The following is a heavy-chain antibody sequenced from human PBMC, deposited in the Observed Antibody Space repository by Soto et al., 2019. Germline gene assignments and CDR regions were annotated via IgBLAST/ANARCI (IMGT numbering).Heavy chain of an antibody. J-gene: IGHJ4*02. CDR1: GFTFSSYS. CDR2: ISSSSSTI. Sequence: WSLRLSCAASGFTFSSYSMNWVRQAPGKGLEWVSNISSSSSTIYYADSVKGRFTISRDNSKNTLYLQMNGLRVEDTAVYYCAKDRLAGNFDYWGQGTQVTVSS. CDR3: AKDRLAGNFDY. V-gene: IGHV3-48*01.